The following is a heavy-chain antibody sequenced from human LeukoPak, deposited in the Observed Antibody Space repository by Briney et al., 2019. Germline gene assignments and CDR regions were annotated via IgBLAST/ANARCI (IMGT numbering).Heavy chain of an antibody. V-gene: IGHV4-4*07. Sequence: SETLSLTRTVSGGSISTYYWSWLRQPAGEGLEWIGRIYTSGSTNYNPSLKSRVTMSVDTSQNQFSLKLSSVTAADTAVYYCARVAAAGTGYDAFDIWGQGTMVTVSS. CDR1: GGSISTYY. CDR2: IYTSGST. CDR3: ARVAAAGTGYDAFDI. D-gene: IGHD6-13*01. J-gene: IGHJ3*02.